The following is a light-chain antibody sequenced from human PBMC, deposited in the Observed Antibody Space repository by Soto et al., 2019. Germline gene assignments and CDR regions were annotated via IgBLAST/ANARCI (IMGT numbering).Light chain of an antibody. CDR3: QQSYSTLFT. CDR2: AAS. J-gene: IGKJ3*01. CDR1: QTIIRY. V-gene: IGKV1-39*01. Sequence: DIQMTQSPSSLSASVGDRVTITCRASQTIIRYLNWYQQKPGRAPNLLIYAASSLHTGVPSRCSASGSWTEVTITISSLQPEDSATFYCQQSYSTLFTFGPGTRVEIK.